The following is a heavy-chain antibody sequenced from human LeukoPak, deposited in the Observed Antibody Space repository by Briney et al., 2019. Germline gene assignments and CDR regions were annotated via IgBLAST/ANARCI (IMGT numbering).Heavy chain of an antibody. CDR1: GYTLTELS. J-gene: IGHJ1*01. CDR3: ARAGQYYYDSSGYYYVGYFQH. Sequence: ASVKVSCKVSGYTLTELSMHWVRQAPGKGLEWMGGFDPEDGETIYAQKFQGRVTMTEDTSTDTAYMELSSLRSDDTAVYYCARAGQYYYDSSGYYYVGYFQHWGQGTLVTVSS. V-gene: IGHV1-24*01. D-gene: IGHD3-22*01. CDR2: FDPEDGET.